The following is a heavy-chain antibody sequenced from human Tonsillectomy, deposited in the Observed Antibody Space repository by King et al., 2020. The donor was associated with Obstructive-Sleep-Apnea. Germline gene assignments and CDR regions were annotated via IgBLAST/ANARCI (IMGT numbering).Heavy chain of an antibody. J-gene: IGHJ6*02. Sequence: VQLVESGGGLVQPGGSLRLSCAASGFTFSNYGMHWVRQAPGKGLEYVSAINNNGGSTYYASSVKGRFTISRDNSKNTLYLQVGSLRVEDMAVYYCARGDGNGDYWNYYYYGMDVWGQGTTVTVSS. CDR3: ARGDGNGDYWNYYYYGMDV. CDR1: GFTFSNYG. CDR2: INNNGGST. D-gene: IGHD4-17*01. V-gene: IGHV3-64*01.